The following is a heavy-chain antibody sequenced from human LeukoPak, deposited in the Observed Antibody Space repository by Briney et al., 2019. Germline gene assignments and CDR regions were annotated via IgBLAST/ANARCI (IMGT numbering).Heavy chain of an antibody. CDR2: ISGSGGRT. CDR1: GFTFSSYA. Sequence: PGGSLRLSCAASGFTFSSYAMSWVRQAPGKGLEWVSAISGSGGRTYYADSVKGRFTISRDNSKNTLYLQMNSLRAEDTAVYYCAKAKVVVAATSYFDYWGQGTLVTVSS. J-gene: IGHJ4*02. CDR3: AKAKVVVAATSYFDY. D-gene: IGHD2-15*01. V-gene: IGHV3-23*01.